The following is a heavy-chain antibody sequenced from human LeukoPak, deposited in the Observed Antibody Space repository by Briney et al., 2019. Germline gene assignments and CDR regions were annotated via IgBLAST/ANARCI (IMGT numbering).Heavy chain of an antibody. Sequence: PGGSLRLSCAASGFTFSSYGMHWVRQAPGKGLEWVAVISYDGSNKYYADSVKGRSTISRDNSKNTLYLQMNSLRAEDTAVYYCASPGRGYSSSWPFDYWAQGTLVTVSS. CDR2: ISYDGSNK. V-gene: IGHV3-30*03. J-gene: IGHJ4*02. CDR3: ASPGRGYSSSWPFDY. CDR1: GFTFSSYG. D-gene: IGHD6-13*01.